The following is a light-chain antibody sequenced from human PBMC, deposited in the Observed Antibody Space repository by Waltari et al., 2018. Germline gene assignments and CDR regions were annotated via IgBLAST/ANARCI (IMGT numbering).Light chain of an antibody. CDR2: GAS. CDR3: QQGNSFPPT. J-gene: IGKJ1*01. Sequence: EIQLTQSPSSVSASVGDRVTIACRASQGISSWLAWYQQKPGKGPNLLILGASTLQTGVPSRFSGSGSGTDFTLTISGLHPEDSATYFCQQGNSFPPTFGQGTRVEIK. CDR1: QGISSW. V-gene: IGKV1-12*01.